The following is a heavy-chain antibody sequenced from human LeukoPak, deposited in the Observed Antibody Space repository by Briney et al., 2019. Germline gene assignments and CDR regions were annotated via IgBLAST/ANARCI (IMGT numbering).Heavy chain of an antibody. CDR1: GFTFSDYY. Sequence: TGGSLRLSCAASGFTFSDYYMSWIRQAPGKGLEWVPYISSSGSTIYYADSVKGRFTISRDNAKNSLYLQMNSLRAEDTAVYYCAREGRDGYNDYYYYMDVWGKGTTVTVSS. J-gene: IGHJ6*03. CDR2: ISSSGSTI. V-gene: IGHV3-11*01. CDR3: AREGRDGYNDYYYYMDV. D-gene: IGHD5-24*01.